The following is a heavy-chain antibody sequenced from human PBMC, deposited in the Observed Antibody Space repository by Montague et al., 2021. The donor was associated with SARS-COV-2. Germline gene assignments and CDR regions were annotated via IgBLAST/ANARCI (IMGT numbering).Heavy chain of an antibody. CDR3: AKSRGIRYDSSGYYYPLDY. Sequence: SLRLSCAASGFTFSSYVMSWVRQPPGKGLEWVSLIYSAGSSTSYADSVKGRFTISRDNSKNTMYLQMSSLRAEDTAVYYCAKSRGIRYDSSGYYYPLDYWGQGTLVTVSS. CDR1: GFTFSSYV. D-gene: IGHD3-22*01. V-gene: IGHV3-23*03. CDR2: IYSAGSST. J-gene: IGHJ4*02.